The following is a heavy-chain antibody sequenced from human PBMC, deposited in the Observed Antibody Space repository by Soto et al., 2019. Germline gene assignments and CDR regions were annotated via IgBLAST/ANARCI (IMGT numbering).Heavy chain of an antibody. V-gene: IGHV3-23*01. CDR1: GFTFSSYA. D-gene: IGHD5-18*01. J-gene: IGHJ4*02. CDR2: ISGSGGST. CDR3: AKDQDGYSYGYWYY. Sequence: PGGSLRLSCAASGFTFSSYAMSWVRQAPGKGLEWVSAISGSGGSTYYADSVKGRFTISRDNSKNTLYLQMNSLRAEDTAAYYGAKDQDGYSYGYWYYWGQGTLVTVSS.